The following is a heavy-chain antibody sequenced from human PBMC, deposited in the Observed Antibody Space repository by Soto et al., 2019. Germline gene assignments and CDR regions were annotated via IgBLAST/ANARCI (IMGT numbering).Heavy chain of an antibody. V-gene: IGHV2-70*11. D-gene: IGHD3-3*01. CDR2: IDWDDDK. CDR1: GFSLSTSGMC. CDR3: ARSRSKVVTIFGVALSNYYGMDV. J-gene: IGHJ6*02. Sequence: SGPTLVNPTQTLTLTCTFSGFSLSTSGMCVSWIRQPPGKALEWLARIDWDDDKYYSTSLKTRLTISKDTSKNQVVLTMTNMDPVDTATYYCARSRSKVVTIFGVALSNYYGMDVWGQGTTVTVSS.